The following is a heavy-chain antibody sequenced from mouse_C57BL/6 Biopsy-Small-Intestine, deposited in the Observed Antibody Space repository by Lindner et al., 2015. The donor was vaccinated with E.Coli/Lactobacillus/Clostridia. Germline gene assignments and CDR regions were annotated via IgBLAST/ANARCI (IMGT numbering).Heavy chain of an antibody. CDR1: GFNIEDYY. CDR3: TTPFYGISLYYFDF. V-gene: IGHV14-1*01. CDR2: IDPEDGET. D-gene: IGHD1-1*01. Sequence: VQLQESGAEFVRPGASVKLSCTASGFNIEDYYVHWVNQRPEQGLEWIGGIDPEDGETKYAPKFQGRTTITTDTSSNTAYLHLSSLTSEDTAVYYCTTPFYGISLYYFDFWGQGTTLTVSS. J-gene: IGHJ2*01.